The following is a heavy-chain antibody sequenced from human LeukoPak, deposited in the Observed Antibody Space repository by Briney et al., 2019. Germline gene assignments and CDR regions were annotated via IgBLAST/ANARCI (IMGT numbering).Heavy chain of an antibody. CDR2: IRYDGSIT. CDR1: GFNFGGYG. Sequence: GESLRLSCAASGFNFGGYGMHWVRQAPGKGLEWVAYIRYDGSITHYADSVQGRFTISRDNAKNSLYLQMNSLRAEDTAVYYCAREGPPSDIVVVPAATDFDYWGQGTLVTVSS. J-gene: IGHJ4*02. D-gene: IGHD2-2*01. CDR3: AREGPPSDIVVVPAATDFDY. V-gene: IGHV3-30*02.